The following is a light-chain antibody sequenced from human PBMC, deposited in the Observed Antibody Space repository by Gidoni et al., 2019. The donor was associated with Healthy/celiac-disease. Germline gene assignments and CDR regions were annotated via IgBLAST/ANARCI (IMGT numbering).Light chain of an antibody. CDR1: QSISSY. CDR2: AAS. Sequence: DIQMTQSPSSLSASVGDRVTITCRASQSISSYLNWYQQKPGKVPKLLIYAASRLQSGVPSTFSGSGSGTDFTLTISSLQPGDFATYYCQQTYSTPPTFGGGTKVEIK. J-gene: IGKJ4*01. V-gene: IGKV1-39*01. CDR3: QQTYSTPPT.